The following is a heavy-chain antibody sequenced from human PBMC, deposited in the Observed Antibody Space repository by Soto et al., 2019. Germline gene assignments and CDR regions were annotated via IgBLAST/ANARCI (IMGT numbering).Heavy chain of an antibody. D-gene: IGHD2-15*01. CDR2: ISGSGTTI. Sequence: QVQLVESGGGLVKPGGSLRLSCAASGFTFIDYYMSWLRQAPRKGLEWVSYISGSGTTIYYADSVKGRFTISRDNAKNSLYLQMNSLRAEDTAVYYCARAHCSGARCVHWGQGSLVTVSS. CDR3: ARAHCSGARCVH. J-gene: IGHJ5*02. CDR1: GFTFIDYY. V-gene: IGHV3-11*01.